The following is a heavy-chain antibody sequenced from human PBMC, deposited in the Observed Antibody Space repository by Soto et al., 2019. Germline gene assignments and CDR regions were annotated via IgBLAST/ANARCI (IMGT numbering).Heavy chain of an antibody. CDR1: GFTFSSYA. J-gene: IGHJ6*02. CDR3: PRELKDIVVVPAAISYGMDV. CDR2: ISYDGSNK. V-gene: IGHV3-30-3*01. Sequence: QVQLVESGGGVVQHGRSLRLSCAASGFTFSSYAMHWVRQAPGKGLEWVAVISYDGSNKYYADSVKGRFTISRDNSKNTLYLQMNSLRAEDTAVYYCPRELKDIVVVPAAISYGMDVWGQGTTVTVSS. D-gene: IGHD2-2*02.